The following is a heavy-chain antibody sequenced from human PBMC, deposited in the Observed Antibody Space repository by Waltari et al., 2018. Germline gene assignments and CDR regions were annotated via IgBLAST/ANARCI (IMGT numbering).Heavy chain of an antibody. Sequence: QLQLQESGPGLVEPSGTLSLTCAVSGDSMSGTNCWRWVRQSPQKGLEWIGQVHHRGKINYNPSFASRVTISGDTSNNQFSLMVTSATAADTAVYYCARDRGRGLYLDTWGPGILVTVSP. V-gene: IGHV4-4*02. CDR1: GDSMSGTNC. D-gene: IGHD2-15*01. J-gene: IGHJ5*02. CDR2: VHHRGKI. CDR3: ARDRGRGLYLDT.